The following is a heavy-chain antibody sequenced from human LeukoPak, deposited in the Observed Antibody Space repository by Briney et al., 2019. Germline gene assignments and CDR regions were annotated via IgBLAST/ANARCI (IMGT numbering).Heavy chain of an antibody. D-gene: IGHD3-10*01. J-gene: IGHJ5*02. CDR3: AREKIVRGVISSYWFDP. CDR1: GFTFSDYY. Sequence: AGGSLRLSCAASGFTFSDYYMSWIRQAPGKGLEWISYISTRGTTIYYADSVKGRFTISRDNSKNTLYLQMNSLRAEDTAVYYCAREKIVRGVISSYWFDPWGQGTLVTVSS. CDR2: ISTRGTTI. V-gene: IGHV3-11*01.